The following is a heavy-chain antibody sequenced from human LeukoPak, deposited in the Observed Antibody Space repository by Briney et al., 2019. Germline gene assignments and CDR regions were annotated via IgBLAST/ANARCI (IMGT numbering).Heavy chain of an antibody. J-gene: IGHJ4*02. V-gene: IGHV1-46*03. Sequence: GASVKVSCKASGYIFTSYYMHWVRQAPGQGLEWMGIINPSGGSTSYAQKFQGRVTMTRDTSTSTVYMELSSLGSEDTAVYYCARDLGHILATVTTPRFDYWGQGTLVTVSS. D-gene: IGHD4-11*01. CDR3: ARDLGHILATVTTPRFDY. CDR2: INPSGGST. CDR1: GYIFTSYY.